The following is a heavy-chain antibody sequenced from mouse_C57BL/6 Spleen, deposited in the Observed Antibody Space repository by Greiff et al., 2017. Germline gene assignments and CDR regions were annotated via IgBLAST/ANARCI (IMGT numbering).Heavy chain of an antibody. J-gene: IGHJ3*01. CDR1: GYTFTSYW. V-gene: IGHV1-64*01. CDR3: ARGDFGSFAY. CDR2: IHPNSGST. Sequence: VQLQQPGAELVKPGASVKLSCKASGYTFTSYWMHWVKQRPGQGLEWIGMIHPNSGSTNYNEKFKSKDTLAVDTSSSTAYMQLSSLTSEDSAVYYCARGDFGSFAYWGQGTLVTVSA. D-gene: IGHD1-1*01.